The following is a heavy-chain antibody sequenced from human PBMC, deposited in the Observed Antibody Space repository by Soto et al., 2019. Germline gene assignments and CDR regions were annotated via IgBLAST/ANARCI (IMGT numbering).Heavy chain of an antibody. V-gene: IGHV3-30*18. CDR3: AKYLAVAAGWFDP. J-gene: IGHJ5*02. CDR1: GFTFNTYG. D-gene: IGHD6-19*01. Sequence: GGPLRLSCAASGFTFNTYGMHWVRQAPGQGLERVAFISYDGSNEYYADSVKGRFTISRDNSKNKVFLQLNSLRGKDTAVYYYAKYLAVAAGWFDPWGQGALVTVSS. CDR2: ISYDGSNE.